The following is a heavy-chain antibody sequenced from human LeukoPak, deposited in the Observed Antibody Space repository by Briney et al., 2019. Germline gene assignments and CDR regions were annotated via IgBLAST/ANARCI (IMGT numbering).Heavy chain of an antibody. Sequence: PGGSLRLSCAASGFTFSIYAMSWVRQAPGKGLEWVSGISDSGGSTYYADSVKGRFTISRDNSKNTLYLQMNSLRAEDTAVYYCAKHNITWTHFDYWGQGTLVTVSS. CDR2: ISDSGGST. CDR1: GFTFSIYA. CDR3: AKHNITWTHFDY. V-gene: IGHV3-23*01. D-gene: IGHD1-1*01. J-gene: IGHJ4*02.